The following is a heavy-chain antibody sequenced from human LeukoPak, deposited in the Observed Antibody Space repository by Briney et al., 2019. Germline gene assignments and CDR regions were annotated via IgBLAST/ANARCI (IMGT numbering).Heavy chain of an antibody. J-gene: IGHJ5*02. CDR2: IKQDGSEK. D-gene: IGHD2-8*01. V-gene: IGHV3-7*05. CDR3: AREEGYCTNGVCYYWFDP. CDR1: GFTFSRYW. Sequence: PGGSLRLSCAASGFTFSRYWMSWVRQAPGKGLEWVANIKQDGSEKYYVDSVKGRFTISRDNAKNSLYLQMNSLRAVDTAVYYCAREEGYCTNGVCYYWFDPWGQGTLVTVSS.